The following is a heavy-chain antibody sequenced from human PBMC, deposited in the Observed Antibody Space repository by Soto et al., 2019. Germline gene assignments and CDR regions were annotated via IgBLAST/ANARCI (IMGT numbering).Heavy chain of an antibody. Sequence: GSLRVSCAASGFTFSSYRMNWVRQAPGKGLEWVSSISSSSSYIYYADSVKGRFTISRDNAKNSLYLQMNSLRAEDTAVYYCARDRPLGYCSSTSCLTYYYYYMEVWGKGTTVTVSS. CDR3: ARDRPLGYCSSTSCLTYYYYYMEV. D-gene: IGHD2-2*01. J-gene: IGHJ6*03. CDR1: GFTFSSYR. V-gene: IGHV3-21*01. CDR2: ISSSSSYI.